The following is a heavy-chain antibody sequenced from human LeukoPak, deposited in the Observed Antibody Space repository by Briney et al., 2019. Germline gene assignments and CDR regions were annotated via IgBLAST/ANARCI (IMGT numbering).Heavy chain of an antibody. V-gene: IGHV3-23*01. D-gene: IGHD2-8*01. CDR2: ISGSGGST. CDR1: GFTFSSYA. J-gene: IGHJ5*02. Sequence: QAGGSLRLSCAASGFTFSSYAMSWVRQAPGKGLEWVSAISGSGGSTYYADSVKGRFTISRDNSKNTLYLQMNSLRAEDTAVYYCARELAPWGNGVRGWFDPWGQGTLVTVSS. CDR3: ARELAPWGNGVRGWFDP.